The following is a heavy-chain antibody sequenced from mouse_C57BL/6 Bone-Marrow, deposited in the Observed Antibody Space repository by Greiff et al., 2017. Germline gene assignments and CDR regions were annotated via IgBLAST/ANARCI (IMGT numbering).Heavy chain of an antibody. J-gene: IGHJ2*01. CDR1: GFTFTDYY. Sequence: EVQVVESGGGLVQPGGSLSLSCAASGFTFTDYYMSWVRQPPGKALEWLGFIRHKANGDTTEYSASVKGRFTISRDNSQSILYLQMNALRAEDSATYDGARWRDGPLDYWGQGTTLTVSS. V-gene: IGHV7-3*01. CDR2: IRHKANGDTT. CDR3: ARWRDGPLDY. D-gene: IGHD2-3*01.